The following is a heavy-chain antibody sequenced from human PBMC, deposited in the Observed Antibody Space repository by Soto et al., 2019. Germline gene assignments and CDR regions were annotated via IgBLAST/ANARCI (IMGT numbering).Heavy chain of an antibody. CDR2: INSDGSST. J-gene: IGHJ5*02. CDR3: ASGGIVGANRGDWFDP. Sequence: EVQLVESGGGLVQPGGSLRLSCAASGFTFSSYWMHWVRQAPGKGLVWVSRINSDGSSTSYADSVKGRFTISRDNAKNTLYLQMNSLRAEDTAVYYCASGGIVGANRGDWFDPWGQGTLVTVSS. CDR1: GFTFSSYW. V-gene: IGHV3-74*01. D-gene: IGHD1-26*01.